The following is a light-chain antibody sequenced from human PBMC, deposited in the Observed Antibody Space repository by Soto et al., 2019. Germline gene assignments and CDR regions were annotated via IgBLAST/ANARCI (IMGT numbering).Light chain of an antibody. J-gene: IGKJ4*01. V-gene: IGKV3-20*01. CDR1: QSVNNNY. Sequence: EIVLTQSPGTLSLSPGDRATLSCEASQSVNNNYLAWYQHKPGQAPRLLIYGASSRATGIPDRFSGSGSGTDFTLTIRRLEPEDVAVYYCQQYDTSLPYTFGGGTKVEIK. CDR2: GAS. CDR3: QQYDTSLPYT.